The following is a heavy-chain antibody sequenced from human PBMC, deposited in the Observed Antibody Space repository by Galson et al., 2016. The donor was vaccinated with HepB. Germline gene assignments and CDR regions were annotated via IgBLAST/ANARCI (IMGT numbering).Heavy chain of an antibody. Sequence: SLRLSCAASGFIVSTNYMSWVRQAPGKGLEWVSVIYSGGTTYYADAVKGRFTISRDDSKNTVWLQMNSLRAEDTAVYYCARGIAVITHAFDIWGQGTMVTVSS. J-gene: IGHJ3*02. V-gene: IGHV3-53*01. CDR1: GFIVSTNY. CDR3: ARGIAVITHAFDI. D-gene: IGHD3-16*01. CDR2: IYSGGTT.